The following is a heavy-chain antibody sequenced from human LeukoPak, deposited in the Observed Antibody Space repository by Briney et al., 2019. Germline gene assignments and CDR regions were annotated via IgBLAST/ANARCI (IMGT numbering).Heavy chain of an antibody. D-gene: IGHD2-15*01. CDR2: INHSGST. CDR1: GGSFSGYY. CDR3: ARGYCSGGSCFYYYYYYTDV. Sequence: SETLSLTCAVYGGSFSGYYWSWIRQPPGKGLEWIGEINHSGSTNYNPSLKSRVTISVDTSKNQFSLKLSSVTAADTAVYYCARGYCSGGSCFYYYYYYTDVCGKGTTVTVSS. V-gene: IGHV4-34*01. J-gene: IGHJ6*03.